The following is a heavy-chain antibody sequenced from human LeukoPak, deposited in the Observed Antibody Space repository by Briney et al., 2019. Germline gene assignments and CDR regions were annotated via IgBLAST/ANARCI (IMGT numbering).Heavy chain of an antibody. Sequence: SETLSLTCAVYGASFSSYYWNSIRPPPGEGLEWIAEINHRGPTKYTPSLKSRPTISVHTSKNQFSLKVSYVTPADPSVYYCARGGNIYDYVWGSYLSFFDYWGQGTLVTVSS. CDR1: GASFSSYY. J-gene: IGHJ4*02. D-gene: IGHD3-16*02. V-gene: IGHV4-34*01. CDR3: ARGGNIYDYVWGSYLSFFDY. CDR2: INHRGPT.